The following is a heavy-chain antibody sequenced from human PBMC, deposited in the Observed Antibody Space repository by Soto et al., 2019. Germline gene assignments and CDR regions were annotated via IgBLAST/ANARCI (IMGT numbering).Heavy chain of an antibody. CDR2: IYPGDSDT. CDR1: GYSFANYW. D-gene: IGHD6-25*01. J-gene: IGHJ4*02. CDR3: ASVGYNSAPSVFDF. V-gene: IGHV5-51*01. Sequence: GESLKISCKGSGYSFANYWIGWVRQMPGKGLEWMGIIYPGDSDTRYSPSFQGQVTISADKSISTAYLQWSSLKASDTAMYFCASVGYNSAPSVFDFWGQGTMVTVSS.